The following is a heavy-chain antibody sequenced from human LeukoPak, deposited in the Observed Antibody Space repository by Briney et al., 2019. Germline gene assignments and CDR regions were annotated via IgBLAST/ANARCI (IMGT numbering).Heavy chain of an antibody. D-gene: IGHD3-22*01. CDR2: IYYSGST. CDR1: GGSISSYY. CDR3: ARGYYYDSSGENAFDI. V-gene: IGHV4-59*01. Sequence: SETLSLTCTVSGGSISSYYWSWIRQPPGKGLEWIGYIYYSGSTNYNPSLKSRVTISVDTSKNQFSLKLSPVTAADTAVYYCARGYYYDSSGENAFDIWGQGTMVTVSS. J-gene: IGHJ3*02.